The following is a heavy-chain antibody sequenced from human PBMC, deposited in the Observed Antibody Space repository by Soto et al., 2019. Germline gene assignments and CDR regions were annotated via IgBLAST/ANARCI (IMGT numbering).Heavy chain of an antibody. J-gene: IGHJ4*02. CDR3: ARHPRSGPPDY. CDR2: FYPGDSDS. Sequence: PGESLKISCKSSGYRFSDYWIGWVRQMAGKRPEWMGIFYPGDSDSRYSPSFQGRVTISADKSINTAYLQWGSLKASDTAIYYCARHPRSGPPDYWGQGTLVTVSS. CDR1: GYRFSDYW. V-gene: IGHV5-51*01.